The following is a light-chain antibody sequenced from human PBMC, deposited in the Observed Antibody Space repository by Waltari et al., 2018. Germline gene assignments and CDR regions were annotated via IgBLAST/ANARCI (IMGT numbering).Light chain of an antibody. V-gene: IGLV1-44*01. CDR2: SSD. Sequence: QSVLTQPPSASGTPGQRVTISCSGSSSNIGDNVVNWYQQLPGKAPTLLIYSSDQRHSGVPDRFSGSKAGTIASLAISGLQSADEGDYYCAAWDDSLHGHWVFGGGTKVTVL. CDR3: AAWDDSLHGHWV. J-gene: IGLJ3*02. CDR1: SSNIGDNV.